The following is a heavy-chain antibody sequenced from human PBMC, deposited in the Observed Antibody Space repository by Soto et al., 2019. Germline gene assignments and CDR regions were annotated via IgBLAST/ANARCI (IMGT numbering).Heavy chain of an antibody. CDR2: INTDGSVA. D-gene: IGHD2-15*01. V-gene: IGHV3-74*03. CDR3: IRDMQLWRLDS. CDR1: GLTFRSYW. J-gene: IGHJ4*02. Sequence: EVQLVESGGGLVQPGESLRLSCAASGLTFRSYWMHWVRQAPGKGLVWVSRINTDGSVAMYVDSVKGRFTISRDNAKNTLYLHMKSLRAEDTAVYYCIRDMQLWRLDSWWQGTLVTVSS.